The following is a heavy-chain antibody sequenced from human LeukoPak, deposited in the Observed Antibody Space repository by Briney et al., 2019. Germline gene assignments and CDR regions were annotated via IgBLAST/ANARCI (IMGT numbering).Heavy chain of an antibody. J-gene: IGHJ4*02. CDR2: VNPNIGIT. D-gene: IGHD3-3*01. CDR1: GYTFTRYG. CDR3: AREDGYDFPY. Sequence: ASVKVSCKASGYTFTRYGISWVRQAPGQGLEWMGWVNPNIGITNYAQKFQGRVTMTRDTSINTAYMEVSRLTSDDTAVYYCAREDGYDFPYWGQGTLVTVSS. V-gene: IGHV1-2*02.